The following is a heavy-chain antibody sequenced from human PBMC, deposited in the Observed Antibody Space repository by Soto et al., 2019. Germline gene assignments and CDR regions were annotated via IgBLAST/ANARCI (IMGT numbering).Heavy chain of an antibody. Sequence: QLQLQESGPGRVKPSETLSLTCSVSGGSISSIGYYWGWIRQPPGKGLEWIGSIYYSGSTYYNPALKRPVHMSVRTFQNQVSPRKDLGTAAGPAVEYWAKGGLRPGDASAFWGQGTMVAVSS. J-gene: IGHJ3*01. CDR3: AKGGLRPGDASAF. CDR1: GGSISSIGYY. V-gene: IGHV4-39*01. D-gene: IGHD3-16*01. CDR2: IYYSGST.